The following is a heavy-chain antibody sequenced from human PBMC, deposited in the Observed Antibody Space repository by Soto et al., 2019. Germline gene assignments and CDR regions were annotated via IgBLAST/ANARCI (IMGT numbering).Heavy chain of an antibody. J-gene: IGHJ5*02. Sequence: SETLSLTCAVYGGSFSGYYWSWFRQPPGKGLEWIGEINHSGSTNYNPSLKSRVTISVDTSKNQFSLKLSSVTAADTAVYYCATCGSSGYYGSGSYSWFDPWGQGTLVTVS. CDR3: ATCGSSGYYGSGSYSWFDP. D-gene: IGHD3-10*01. CDR2: INHSGST. V-gene: IGHV4-34*01. CDR1: GGSFSGYY.